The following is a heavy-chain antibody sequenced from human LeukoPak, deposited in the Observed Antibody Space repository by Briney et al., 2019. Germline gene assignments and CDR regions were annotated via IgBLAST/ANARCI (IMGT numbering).Heavy chain of an antibody. CDR1: GGTFSSYA. D-gene: IGHD2-2*01. Sequence: ASVKVSCKASGGTFSSYAISWVRQAPGQGLGWMGEIMPIFGTANYAQKFQGRVTITADESTSTAYMELSSLRSEDTAVYYCAREAGPRTINGYCSSTSCYDAFDIWGQGTMVTVSS. CDR3: AREAGPRTINGYCSSTSCYDAFDI. CDR2: IMPIFGTA. J-gene: IGHJ3*02. V-gene: IGHV1-69*01.